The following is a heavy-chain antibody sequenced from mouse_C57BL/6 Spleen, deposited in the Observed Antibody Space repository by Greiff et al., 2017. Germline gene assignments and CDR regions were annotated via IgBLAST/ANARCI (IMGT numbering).Heavy chain of an antibody. CDR3: ARGTEGYYAYLDY. D-gene: IGHD2-3*01. CDR1: GFTFSSYA. CDR2: ISDGGSYT. V-gene: IGHV5-4*01. Sequence: EVHLVESGGGLVKPGGSLKLSCAASGFTFSSYAMSWVRQTPEKRLEWVATISDGGSYTYYPDNVKGRFTISRYNAKNNLYLQMSHLKSEDTAMYYCARGTEGYYAYLDYWGQGTTLTVSS. J-gene: IGHJ2*01.